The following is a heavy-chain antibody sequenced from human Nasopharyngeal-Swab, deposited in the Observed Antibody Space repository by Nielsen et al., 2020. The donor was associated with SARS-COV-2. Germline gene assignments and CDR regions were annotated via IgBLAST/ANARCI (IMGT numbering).Heavy chain of an antibody. Sequence: ASVKVSCKTSGYTFASFDINWVRQATGRGLEWVGWMNLDSGDTHYAQEFQGKVTLTRDTSRSTAYMELSSLRSEDTAVYYCARGHRPKRHLDYWGQGTLVTVSS. D-gene: IGHD1-1*01. CDR1: GYTFASFD. CDR3: ARGHRPKRHLDY. V-gene: IGHV1-8*01. J-gene: IGHJ4*02. CDR2: MNLDSGDT.